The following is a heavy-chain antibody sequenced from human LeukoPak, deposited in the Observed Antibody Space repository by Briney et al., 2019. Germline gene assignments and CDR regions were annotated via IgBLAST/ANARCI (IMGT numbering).Heavy chain of an antibody. CDR1: GYTFTGYY. Sequence: ASVKVSCKASGYTFTGYYMHWVQQAPGQGLEWMGWINPNSGGTNYAQKFQGRVTTTRDTSISTAYMELSRLRSDDTAVYYCATLGLPRGVIIHYFDYWGQGTLVTVSS. V-gene: IGHV1-2*02. CDR2: INPNSGGT. CDR3: ATLGLPRGVIIHYFDY. D-gene: IGHD3-10*01. J-gene: IGHJ4*02.